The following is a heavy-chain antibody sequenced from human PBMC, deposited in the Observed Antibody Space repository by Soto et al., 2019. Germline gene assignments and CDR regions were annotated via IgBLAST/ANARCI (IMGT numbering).Heavy chain of an antibody. CDR3: ARGLPRELLSHREEYNWFDP. V-gene: IGHV4-39*01. D-gene: IGHD1-26*01. J-gene: IGHJ5*02. CDR2: IYYSGST. Sequence: QLQLQESGPGLVKPSETLSLTCTVSGGSISSSSYYWGWIRQPPGKGLEWIGSIYYSGSTYYNPSVKRRGTISVVTSKNRYPLKLSSVTAADTAVYYCARGLPRELLSHREEYNWFDPWGQGTLVTVSS. CDR1: GGSISSSSYY.